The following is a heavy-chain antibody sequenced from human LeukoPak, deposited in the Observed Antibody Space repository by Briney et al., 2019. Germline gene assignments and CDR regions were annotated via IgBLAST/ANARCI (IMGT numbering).Heavy chain of an antibody. J-gene: IGHJ4*02. CDR2: VYYTGTT. CDR3: ARRRYYDFWSGYYEYYFDY. Sequence: SETLSLTCNVSGGSISSTNYYWGWIRQAPGKGLEWLGNVYYTGTTYYNPSLKSRLTISVDTSKNQFSLKLSSVTAADTAVYYCARRRYYDFWSGYYEYYFDYWGQGTLVTVSS. CDR1: GGSISSTNYY. V-gene: IGHV4-39*07. D-gene: IGHD3-3*01.